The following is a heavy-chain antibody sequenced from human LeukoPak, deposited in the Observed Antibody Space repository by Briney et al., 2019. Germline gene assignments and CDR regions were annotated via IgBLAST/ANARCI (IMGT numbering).Heavy chain of an antibody. CDR2: IYHSGSA. D-gene: IGHD2-21*02. CDR3: AKTGMTAPFDN. J-gene: IGHJ4*02. Sequence: SETLSLTCTVSGDSISSYYWTWIRQPPGKGLEWIGYIYHSGSAAYNPSLKSRVTISVDTSKNQFSLKMTSVTAADTAVYYCAKTGMTAPFDNWGQGTPVTVSS. V-gene: IGHV4-59*03. CDR1: GDSISSYY.